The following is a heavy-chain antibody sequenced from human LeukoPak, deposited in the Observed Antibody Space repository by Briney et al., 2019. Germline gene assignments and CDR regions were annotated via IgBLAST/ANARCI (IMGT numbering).Heavy chain of an antibody. CDR3: ARDRPDYYDSSGYP. D-gene: IGHD3-22*01. J-gene: IGHJ5*02. V-gene: IGHV3-48*04. CDR1: GFIFSSYS. Sequence: GGSLRLSCEASGFIFSSYSMNWVRQAPGKGLEWVPYISSSGSTIYYVDSVKGRFTISRDNAKNSLYLQMNSLRAEDTAEYYCARDRPDYYDSSGYPWGQGTLVTASS. CDR2: ISSSGSTI.